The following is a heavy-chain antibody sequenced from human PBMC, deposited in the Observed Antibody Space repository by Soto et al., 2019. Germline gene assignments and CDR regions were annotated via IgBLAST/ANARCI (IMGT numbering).Heavy chain of an antibody. J-gene: IGHJ4*02. CDR1: GYSFSRYW. Sequence: ESLKCSCKGSGYSFSRYWIGWVRQMPGKGLECMGIIYTGDSDTRYSPSFQGRVTISADQSISTAYLQWSSLNASDSAMYYCARPFDSSGWYYYWGQGTRVTVPS. CDR3: ARPFDSSGWYYY. D-gene: IGHD6-19*01. CDR2: IYTGDSDT. V-gene: IGHV5-51*01.